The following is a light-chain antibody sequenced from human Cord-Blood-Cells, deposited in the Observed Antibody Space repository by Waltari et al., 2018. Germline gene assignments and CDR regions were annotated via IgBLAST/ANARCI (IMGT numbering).Light chain of an antibody. CDR3: CLYAGSSTWV. CDR1: SSDVGSYNP. Sequence: QSALTQPASVSGSPGQSITISCTGTSSDVGSYNPVSWYQQHPGKAPKLMIYEGSKRPSGVSNLFPGSKPGNTASLTISGLQAEDKAYYYCCLYAGSSTWVFGGGTKLTLL. J-gene: IGLJ3*02. V-gene: IGLV2-23*01. CDR2: EGS.